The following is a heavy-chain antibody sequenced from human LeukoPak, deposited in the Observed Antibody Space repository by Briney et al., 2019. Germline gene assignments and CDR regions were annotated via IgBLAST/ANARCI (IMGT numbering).Heavy chain of an antibody. Sequence: PSETLSLTCAVYGGSFSGYYWSWIRQPPGTGLEWIGEINHSGSTNYNPSLKSRVTISVDTSKNQFSLKLSSVTAADTAVYYCARGRRPDCSSTSCYYYYMDVWGKGTTVTVSS. CDR2: INHSGST. CDR1: GGSFSGYY. J-gene: IGHJ6*03. CDR3: ARGRRPDCSSTSCYYYYMDV. V-gene: IGHV4-34*01. D-gene: IGHD2-2*01.